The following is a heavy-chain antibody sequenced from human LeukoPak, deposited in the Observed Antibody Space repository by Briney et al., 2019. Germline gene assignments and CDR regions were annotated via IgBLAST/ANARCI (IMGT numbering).Heavy chain of an antibody. D-gene: IGHD6-6*01. CDR1: GGSISSSSYY. V-gene: IGHV4-61*05. Sequence: PSETLSLTCTVSGGSISSSSYYWGWIRQPPGKGLEWIGYIYYSGSTNYNPSLKSRVTISVDTSKNQFSLKLSSVTAADTAVYYCARGSIAASYWGQGTLVTVSS. CDR3: ARGSIAASY. J-gene: IGHJ4*01. CDR2: IYYSGST.